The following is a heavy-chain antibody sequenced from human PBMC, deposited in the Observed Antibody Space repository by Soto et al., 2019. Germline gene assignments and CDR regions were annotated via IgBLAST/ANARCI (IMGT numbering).Heavy chain of an antibody. CDR3: ARAFDYYDCSGGSCYHYYFDY. V-gene: IGHV1-69*06. J-gene: IGHJ4*02. Sequence: SVKVSCKASGGTFSSYAISWVRQAPGQGLEWMGGIIPIFGTANYAQKFQGRVTITADKSTSTAYMELSSLRSEDTAVYYCARAFDYYDCSGGSCYHYYFDYWGQGTLVTVSS. CDR2: IIPIFGTA. D-gene: IGHD2-15*01. CDR1: GGTFSSYA.